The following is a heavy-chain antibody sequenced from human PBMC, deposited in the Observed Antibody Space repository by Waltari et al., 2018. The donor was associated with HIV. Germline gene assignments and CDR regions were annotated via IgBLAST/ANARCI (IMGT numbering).Heavy chain of an antibody. Sequence: QVQLVESGGGVVQPGRSLRLSCAASGFTFRNCGMHWVRQAPGKGLEWVAVISFDGSNQYYADSVRGRFTISRDNSKKKVFLQMNSLRLDDSALYYCATGQQVWETWSQLDYWGQGTLVIVSS. V-gene: IGHV3-30*03. J-gene: IGHJ4*02. D-gene: IGHD1-1*01. CDR2: ISFDGSNQ. CDR1: GFTFRNCG. CDR3: ATGQQVWETWSQLDY.